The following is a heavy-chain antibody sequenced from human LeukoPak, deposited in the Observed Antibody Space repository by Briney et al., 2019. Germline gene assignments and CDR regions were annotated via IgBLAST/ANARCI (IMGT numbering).Heavy chain of an antibody. V-gene: IGHV4-59*01. Sequence: PSETLSLTCTVSGGSISSYYWSWIRQPQGKGLEWIGYIYYSGSTNYNPPLKSRVTISVDTSKNQFFLKLSSVTAADTAVYYCARGGGGYYYDREFDYWGQGTLVTVSS. CDR3: ARGGGGYYYDREFDY. CDR2: IYYSGST. D-gene: IGHD3-22*01. J-gene: IGHJ4*02. CDR1: GGSISSYY.